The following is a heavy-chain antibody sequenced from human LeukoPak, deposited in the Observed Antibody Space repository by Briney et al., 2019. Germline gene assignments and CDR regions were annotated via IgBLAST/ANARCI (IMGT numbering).Heavy chain of an antibody. V-gene: IGHV3-30*18. J-gene: IGHJ4*02. Sequence: GRSLGLSCAASGFTFSSYGMHWVRQAPGKGLEWVAVISYDGSNKYYADSVKGRFTISRDNSKNTLYLQMNSLRAEDTAVYYCAKDISREFMSYFDYWGQGTLVTVSS. CDR3: AKDISREFMSYFDY. CDR1: GFTFSSYG. D-gene: IGHD3-10*01. CDR2: ISYDGSNK.